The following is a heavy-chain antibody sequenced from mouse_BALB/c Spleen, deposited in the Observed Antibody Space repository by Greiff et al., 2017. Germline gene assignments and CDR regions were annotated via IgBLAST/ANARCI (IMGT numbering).Heavy chain of an antibody. V-gene: IGHV1-18*01. J-gene: IGHJ4*01. CDR1: GYTFTDYT. CDR3: ARGPVGYYAIDY. Sequence: VQLQQSGPELVKPGASVKISCKTSGYTFTDYTMHWVKQSPGKSLEWIGGINPNNGGTSYNQKFKGKATLTVDKSSSTAYMDLRSLTSEDSAVDYYARGPVGYYAIDYWGQGTSVTVSS. CDR2: INPNNGGT. D-gene: IGHD3-1*01.